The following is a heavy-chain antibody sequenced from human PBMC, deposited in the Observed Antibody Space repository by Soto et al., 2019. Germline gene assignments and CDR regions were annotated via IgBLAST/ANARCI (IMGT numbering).Heavy chain of an antibody. Sequence: GGSLRLSCAASGFTFSSYGMSWVRQAPGKGLEWVSTISYSGVSTHYADSVKGRFTISRDIPKNTLYLQMNRLRAEDTAVYYCAKARYSDSSGYEPFDYWGQGTLVTVSS. J-gene: IGHJ4*02. D-gene: IGHD3-22*01. V-gene: IGHV3-23*01. CDR2: ISYSGVST. CDR3: AKARYSDSSGYEPFDY. CDR1: GFTFSSYG.